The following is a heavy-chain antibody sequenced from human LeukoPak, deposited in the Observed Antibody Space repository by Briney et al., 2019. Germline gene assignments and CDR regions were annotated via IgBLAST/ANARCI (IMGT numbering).Heavy chain of an antibody. Sequence: ASVKVSCKASGYTFTSYYMHWVRQAPGRGLEWMGIINPSGGSTSYAQKFQGRVTMTRDTSTSTVYMELSSLRSEDTAVYYCARDSSSGYYSYWGQGTLVTVSS. D-gene: IGHD3-3*01. J-gene: IGHJ4*02. CDR3: ARDSSSGYYSY. CDR1: GYTFTSYY. V-gene: IGHV1-46*01. CDR2: INPSGGST.